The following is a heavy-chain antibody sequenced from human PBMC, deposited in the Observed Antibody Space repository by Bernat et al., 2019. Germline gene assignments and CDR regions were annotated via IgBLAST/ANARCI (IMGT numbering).Heavy chain of an antibody. CDR1: GGSISSGDYY. D-gene: IGHD6-13*01. CDR3: ARVVKSSWHNDY. V-gene: IGHV4-31*03. J-gene: IGHJ4*02. CDR2: INYGGRT. Sequence: QVQLQESGPGLVKPSQTLSLTCTVSGGSISSGDYYWNWIRQHPGKGLEWIGYINYGGRTYYNPSLKSRVSISVDTSKNQFSLKLSSVTAADTAVYYCARVVKSSWHNDYWGQGTLVIVSS.